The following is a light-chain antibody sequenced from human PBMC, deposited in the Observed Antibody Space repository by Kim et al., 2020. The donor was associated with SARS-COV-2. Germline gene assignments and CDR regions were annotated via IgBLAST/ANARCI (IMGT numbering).Light chain of an antibody. V-gene: IGLV3-1*01. J-gene: IGLJ2*01. CDR2: QDS. Sequence: SYELTQPPSVSVSPGQTASLTCSGDKLGDKYACWYQQKPGQSPVLVIYQDSKRPSGIPERFSGSNSGNTATLTISGTQAMDEADYYCQAWDSSTVVFGGGPQLTVL. CDR1: KLGDKY. CDR3: QAWDSSTVV.